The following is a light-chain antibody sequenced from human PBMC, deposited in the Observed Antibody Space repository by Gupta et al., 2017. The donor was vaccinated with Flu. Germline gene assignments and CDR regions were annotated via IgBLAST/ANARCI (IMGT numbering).Light chain of an antibody. Sequence: VIWMTLSPSLLHASTGDRVTIDCRMSQGISIYFTWYQQKPGKAPELLIYAASTLQIGVPSRFCGSGSGTDFTLTISCLQSEDFAAYYCQQYYSFPRTFGQGTKVESK. CDR1: QGISIY. V-gene: IGKV1D-8*01. CDR3: QQYYSFPRT. J-gene: IGKJ1*01. CDR2: AAS.